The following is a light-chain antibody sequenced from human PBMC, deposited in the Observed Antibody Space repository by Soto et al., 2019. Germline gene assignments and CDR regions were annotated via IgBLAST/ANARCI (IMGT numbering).Light chain of an antibody. V-gene: IGLV2-8*01. CDR2: EVN. CDR3: SSFGGINNLQV. Sequence: QSALTQPPSASGSPGQSVTISCTGTSSDVGAYNYVSWYQQAPGKAPKLMIYEVNKRPSGVPDRFSGSQLGNTASLTVSGPQAEDEGDYYCSSFGGINNLQVFGTGTKLTVL. CDR1: SSDVGAYNY. J-gene: IGLJ1*01.